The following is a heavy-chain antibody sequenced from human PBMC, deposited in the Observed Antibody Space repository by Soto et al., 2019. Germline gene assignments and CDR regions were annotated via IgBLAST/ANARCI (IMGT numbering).Heavy chain of an antibody. CDR2: ISAYNGNT. CDR1: GYTFTSYG. Sequence: ASVKVSCKASGYTFTSYGISWVRQAPGQGLEWMGWISAYNGNTNYAQKLQGRVTMTTDTSTSTAYMELRSLRSDDTAVYYCARVEGTYGSGSYYPTDYYYYGMDVWGQGTTVTAP. J-gene: IGHJ6*02. V-gene: IGHV1-18*01. CDR3: ARVEGTYGSGSYYPTDYYYYGMDV. D-gene: IGHD3-10*01.